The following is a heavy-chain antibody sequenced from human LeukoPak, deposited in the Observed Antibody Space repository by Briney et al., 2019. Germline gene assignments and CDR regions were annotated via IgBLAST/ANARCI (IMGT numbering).Heavy chain of an antibody. V-gene: IGHV1-18*01. D-gene: IGHD3-10*01. CDR3: ARSQTGSGSYFYYFDY. CDR1: GYSFISYG. CDR2: ISAYNGDT. J-gene: IGHJ4*02. Sequence: ASVKVSCKASGYSFISYGISWVRQAPGQGLEWMGWISAYNGDTSYAQKFQGRVTMTTDTSTNTAYMELRSLRSDDTAVYYCARSQTGSGSYFYYFDYWGQGTLVTVSS.